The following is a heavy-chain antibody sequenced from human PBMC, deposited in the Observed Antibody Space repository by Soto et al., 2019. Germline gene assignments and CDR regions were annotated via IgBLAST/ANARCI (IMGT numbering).Heavy chain of an antibody. V-gene: IGHV2-5*01. Sequence: QITLKESGPTLVKPTQTLTLTCTFSGFSLTTPGAGVGWIRQPPGKALEWLALIYWNDYKRYSPSLKSRLTITKDTSKNQVVLIMTNMDPVDTATYYCAHRGYGDYPRDNWFDPWGQGVPVIVSS. J-gene: IGHJ5*02. D-gene: IGHD4-17*01. CDR3: AHRGYGDYPRDNWFDP. CDR2: IYWNDYK. CDR1: GFSLTTPGAG.